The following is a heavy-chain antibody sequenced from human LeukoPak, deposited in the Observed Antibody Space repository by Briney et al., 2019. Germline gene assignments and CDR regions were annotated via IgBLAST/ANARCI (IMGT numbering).Heavy chain of an antibody. CDR2: IYPGDSDT. CDR1: GYSFTSYW. CDR3: ATYGGPDSGSYYFGAFDI. D-gene: IGHD1-26*01. Sequence: GESLKISCKGSGYSFTSYWIGWVRQMPGKGLEWMGIIYPGDSDTRYSPSFQGQVTISADKSISTAYLQWSSLKASDTAMYYCATYGGPDSGSYYFGAFDIWGQGTMVTVSS. J-gene: IGHJ3*02. V-gene: IGHV5-51*01.